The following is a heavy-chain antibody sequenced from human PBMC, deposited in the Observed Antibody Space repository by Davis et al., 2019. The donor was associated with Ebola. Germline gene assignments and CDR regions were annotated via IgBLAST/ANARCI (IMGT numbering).Heavy chain of an antibody. CDR3: AREFADTAMGYYYYMDV. J-gene: IGHJ6*03. D-gene: IGHD5-18*01. CDR2: ISGSGNSV. Sequence: GESLKISCAASGFTFSNYAMTWVRQAPGKGLQWVSSISGSGNSVYHADSVKGQFTISRDNSKNTLYLQMNSLRAEDTAVYYCAREFADTAMGYYYYMDVWGKGTTVTVSS. CDR1: GFTFSNYA. V-gene: IGHV3-23*01.